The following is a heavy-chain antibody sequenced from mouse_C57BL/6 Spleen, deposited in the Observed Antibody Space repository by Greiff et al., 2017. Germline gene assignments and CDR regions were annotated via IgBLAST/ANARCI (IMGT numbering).Heavy chain of an antibody. CDR2: IDPSDSYT. J-gene: IGHJ2*01. D-gene: IGHD1-1*01. CDR3: ARGRGVLLRYDFDY. V-gene: IGHV1-69*01. CDR1: GYTFPSYW. Sequence: VQLQQPGAELVMPGASVKLSCKASGYTFPSYWMHWVKQRPGQGLEWIGEIDPSDSYTTYNQKFKGKSTLTVDKSSSTAYMQLSSLTSEDSAVYYCARGRGVLLRYDFDYGGQGTTLTVSS.